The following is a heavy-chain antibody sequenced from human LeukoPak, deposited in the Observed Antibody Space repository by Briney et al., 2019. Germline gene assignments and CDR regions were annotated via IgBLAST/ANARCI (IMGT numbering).Heavy chain of an antibody. V-gene: IGHV3-11*01. J-gene: IGHJ2*01. D-gene: IGHD4-17*01. CDR1: GFTFSDYY. Sequence: PGGSLRLSCAASGFTFSDYYMSWIRQAPGKGLEWLSYITSSGSTKYYTDSVKGRFTISSDNTKNSLYLQMNSLRAEDTAVYYCSRDRSSTVTKSWYFDLWGRGTLVTVSS. CDR2: ITSSGSTK. CDR3: SRDRSSTVTKSWYFDL.